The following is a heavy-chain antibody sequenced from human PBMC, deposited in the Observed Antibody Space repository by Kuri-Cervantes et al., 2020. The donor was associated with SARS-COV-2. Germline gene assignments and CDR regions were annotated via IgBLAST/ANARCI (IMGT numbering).Heavy chain of an antibody. Sequence: GSLRLSCTVSGGSISSHYWSWIRQPPGKGLEWIGYVYDSGSTNYNPSLKSRVTISVDTSKNQFSLKLSSVTAADTAVYYCARDRSSSGYSDYWGQGTLVTVSS. V-gene: IGHV4-59*11. CDR1: GGSISSHY. CDR2: VYDSGST. D-gene: IGHD3-22*01. J-gene: IGHJ4*02. CDR3: ARDRSSSGYSDY.